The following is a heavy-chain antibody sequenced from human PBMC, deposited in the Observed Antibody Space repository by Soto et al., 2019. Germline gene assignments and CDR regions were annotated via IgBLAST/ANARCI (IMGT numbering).Heavy chain of an antibody. CDR2: ISYDGSNK. CDR3: ARDGGGYYDYYGMDV. J-gene: IGHJ6*02. Sequence: QVQLVESGGGVVQPGRSLRLSCAASGFTFSSYAMHWVRQAPGKGLEWVEVISYDGSNKYYLNSVKGRFTISRDKYKNKLELQMNSLRAEDTAVYYCARDGGGYYDYYGMDVWGQGTTVTVSS. CDR1: GFTFSSYA. D-gene: IGHD3-16*01. V-gene: IGHV3-30-3*01.